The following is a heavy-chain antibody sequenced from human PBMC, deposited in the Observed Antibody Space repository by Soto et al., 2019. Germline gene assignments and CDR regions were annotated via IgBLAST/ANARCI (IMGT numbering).Heavy chain of an antibody. CDR2: INHSGST. D-gene: IGHD2-2*01. Sequence: QVQLQQWGAGLLKPSETLFLTCAVYGGSFSGYYWSWIRQPPGKGLEGMGEINHSGSTNYNPSLKIRVTISVDTSKNQLPLKLSSVTAADTAVYYCARKRVVVPAACFDPWCQGTLVTVSS. CDR1: GGSFSGYY. CDR3: ARKRVVVPAACFDP. V-gene: IGHV4-34*01. J-gene: IGHJ5*02.